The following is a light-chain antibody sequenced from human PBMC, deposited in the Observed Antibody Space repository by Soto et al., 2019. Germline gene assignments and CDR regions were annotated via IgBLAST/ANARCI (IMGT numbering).Light chain of an antibody. J-gene: IGKJ5*01. CDR3: QQRKNWPTIT. CDR2: DSS. CDR1: QNVDKF. V-gene: IGKV3-11*01. Sequence: EIELTQSPATLSLSPGETATLSCRASQNVDKFLAWYQQRPGQPPRLLIFDSSNRANGVPVRFSGSGSGTVFTLTIGSLEPEDSAVYYCQQRKNWPTITFGQGTRLEIK.